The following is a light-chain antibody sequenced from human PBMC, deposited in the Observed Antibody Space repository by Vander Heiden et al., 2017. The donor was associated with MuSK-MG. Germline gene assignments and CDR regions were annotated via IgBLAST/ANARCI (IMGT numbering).Light chain of an antibody. J-gene: IGKJ2*01. CDR1: QSVLYSSNNRNY. CDR3: QQDDSTPFT. CDR2: WAS. V-gene: IGKV4-1*01. Sequence: DFVMTQSPDSLAVSLGERATINCKSSQSVLYSSNNRNYLAWYQLKPGQPPKLLFSWASTREFGVPDRFTGSGSGTDFTLTISSLQAEDVAVYYCQQDDSTPFTFGQGTKLEIK.